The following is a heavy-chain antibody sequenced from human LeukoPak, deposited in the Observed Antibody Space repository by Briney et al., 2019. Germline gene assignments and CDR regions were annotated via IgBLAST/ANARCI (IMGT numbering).Heavy chain of an antibody. CDR1: RFTFTSYV. D-gene: IGHD3-22*01. CDR3: AKDQYYYDSSGLSDPFDI. J-gene: IGHJ3*02. Sequence: PGGSLRLSCVASRFTFTSYVMAWVRQAPGKGLECVSAISGSGHKSYYADSVEGRFTVSRDNSKNTLYLQMNSLRAEDTAVYYCAKDQYYYDSSGLSDPFDIWGQGTMVTVSS. V-gene: IGHV3-23*01. CDR2: ISGSGHKS.